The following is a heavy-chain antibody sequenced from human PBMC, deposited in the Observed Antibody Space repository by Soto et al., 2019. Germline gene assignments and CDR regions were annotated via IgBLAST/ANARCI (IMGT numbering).Heavy chain of an antibody. CDR3: TKEYIWGGLNSGSGDAMDV. CDR2: ISWNSGDI. J-gene: IGHJ6*02. Sequence: EMQLVESGGDLVQPGRSLRLSCVASGFTFDDYAMHWVRQAPGKGLQWVSSISWNSGDIDYADSVKGRFTISRDNAKNSLYLQMNSLKSEDTALYYCTKEYIWGGLNSGSGDAMDVWGQGTTVTVSS. CDR1: GFTFDDYA. D-gene: IGHD3-10*01. V-gene: IGHV3-9*01.